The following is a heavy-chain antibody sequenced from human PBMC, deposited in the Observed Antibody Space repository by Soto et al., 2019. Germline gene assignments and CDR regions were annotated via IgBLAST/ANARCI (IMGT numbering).Heavy chain of an antibody. J-gene: IGHJ4*02. Sequence: GGSLRLSCAASGFTFSSYAMSWVRQAPGKGLEWVSAISGSGGSTYYADSVKGRFTISRDNSKNTLYLQMNSLRAEDTAVYYCAKDRDLIVVVVAATQNWGQGTLVTVSS. V-gene: IGHV3-23*01. CDR3: AKDRDLIVVVVAATQN. CDR1: GFTFSSYA. CDR2: ISGSGGST. D-gene: IGHD2-15*01.